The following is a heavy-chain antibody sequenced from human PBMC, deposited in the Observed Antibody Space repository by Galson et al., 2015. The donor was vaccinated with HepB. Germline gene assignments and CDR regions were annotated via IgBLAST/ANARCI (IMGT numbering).Heavy chain of an antibody. V-gene: IGHV3-33*01. CDR1: EFHFSSYG. D-gene: IGHD5-12*01. J-gene: IGHJ4*02. Sequence: SLRLSCAASEFHFSSYGMHWFRQTPGRGLEWVADIWPDGNTKHYADSVTGRFTISRDNSRSTLYLQMNSLRAEDTAVYHCARHNHGYDWDYWGQGTRVTVSS. CDR2: IWPDGNTK. CDR3: ARHNHGYDWDY.